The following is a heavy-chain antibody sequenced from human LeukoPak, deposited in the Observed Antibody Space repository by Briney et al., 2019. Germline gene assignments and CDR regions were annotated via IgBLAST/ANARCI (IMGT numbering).Heavy chain of an antibody. D-gene: IGHD3-16*01. CDR1: VVSVSTSLHY. Sequence: PSETLSLTCTVSVVSVSTSLHYWGWIRQPPGQVLEWIGTTYFTGNTYYNPSLQSRFNQSIDPSKNQFFLRLGSVHAADTAVYYCASHLGRDVFDYWGQGVLVAVSS. V-gene: IGHV4-39*01. CDR3: ASHLGRDVFDY. CDR2: TYFTGNT. J-gene: IGHJ4*02.